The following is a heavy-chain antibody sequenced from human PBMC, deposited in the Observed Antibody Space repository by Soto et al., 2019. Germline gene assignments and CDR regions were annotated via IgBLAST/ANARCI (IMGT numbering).Heavy chain of an antibody. Sequence: PGGSLRLSCAASGFTFRNYAMHWVRQAPGKGLEWVAVTSYDGRNKYYADSVKGRFTISIDNSKNTLYLQMNSLRAEDTAVYYCASLSYWIPVNAPNCAVAVWGQGTTLTGSS. D-gene: IGHD2-21*01. CDR1: GFTFRNYA. J-gene: IGHJ6*02. V-gene: IGHV3-30*04. CDR3: ASLSYWIPVNAPNCAVAV. CDR2: TSYDGRNK.